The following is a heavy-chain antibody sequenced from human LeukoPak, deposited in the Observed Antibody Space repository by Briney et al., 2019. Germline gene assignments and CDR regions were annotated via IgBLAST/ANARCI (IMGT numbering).Heavy chain of an antibody. J-gene: IGHJ3*02. CDR2: INHSGST. CDR3: ARAPGAFDI. Sequence: SETLSLTCAVYGGSFSGYYWSWIRQPPGKGLEWIGEINHSGSTNYNPSLKSRVAISVDTSKNQFSLKLSSVTAADTAVYYCARAPGAFDIWGQGTMVTVSS. CDR1: GGSFSGYY. V-gene: IGHV4-34*01.